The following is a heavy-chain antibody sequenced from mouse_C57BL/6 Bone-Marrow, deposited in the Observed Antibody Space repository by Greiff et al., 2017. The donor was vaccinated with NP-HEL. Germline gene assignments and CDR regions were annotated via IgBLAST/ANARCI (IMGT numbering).Heavy chain of an antibody. Sequence: VQLQESGAELVKPGASVKLSCKASGYTFTSYWMQWVKQRPGQGLEWIGEIDPSDSYTIYNQKFKGKATLTVDTSSSTAYMQLSSLTSEDSAVYYCARFYYYGSSYCWYFDVWGTGTTVTVSS. V-gene: IGHV1-50*01. J-gene: IGHJ1*03. D-gene: IGHD1-1*01. CDR3: ARFYYYGSSYCWYFDV. CDR2: IDPSDSYT. CDR1: GYTFTSYW.